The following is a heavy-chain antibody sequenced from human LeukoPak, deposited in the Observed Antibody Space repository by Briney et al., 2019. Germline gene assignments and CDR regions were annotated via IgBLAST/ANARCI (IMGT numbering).Heavy chain of an antibody. D-gene: IGHD2-15*01. Sequence: GGSLRLSCAASGFTVSSNYMSWVRQAPGKGLEWVSVIYSGGSTYYADSVKGRFTISRDNSKNTLYLQMNSLRAEDTAVYYCARARRVAAIPFPFDCGGQGTVVTVSS. CDR2: IYSGGST. CDR1: GFTVSSNY. CDR3: ARARRVAAIPFPFDC. J-gene: IGHJ4*02. V-gene: IGHV3-66*01.